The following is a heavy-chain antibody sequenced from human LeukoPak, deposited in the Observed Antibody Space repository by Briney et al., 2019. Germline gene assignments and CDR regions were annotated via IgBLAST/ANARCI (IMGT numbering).Heavy chain of an antibody. J-gene: IGHJ4*02. CDR3: ARDNVVPDY. V-gene: IGHV3-7*01. CDR1: GFTFSSYW. CDR2: MKEDGSAK. Sequence: GGSLRLSCAASGFTFSSYWMSWVRQAPGKGLEWVANMKEDGSAKYYVDSVKGRFTISRDNAKNSLYLQMNSLRAEDTAVYHCARDNVVPDYWGQGTLVTVSS. D-gene: IGHD3-16*01.